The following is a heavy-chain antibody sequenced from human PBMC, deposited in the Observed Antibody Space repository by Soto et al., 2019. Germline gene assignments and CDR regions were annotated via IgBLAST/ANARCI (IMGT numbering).Heavy chain of an antibody. Sequence: ASVKVSCKVSGYTLTELSMHWVRQAPGKGLEWMGGFDPEDGETIYAQKFKGRVTMTEDKTTDTAYMELGSLRSEDTAVYYCATSLVVVPAASASVDYYYYYMDVWGKGTTVTVSS. CDR1: GYTLTELS. D-gene: IGHD2-2*01. J-gene: IGHJ6*03. CDR2: FDPEDGET. V-gene: IGHV1-24*01. CDR3: ATSLVVVPAASASVDYYYYYMDV.